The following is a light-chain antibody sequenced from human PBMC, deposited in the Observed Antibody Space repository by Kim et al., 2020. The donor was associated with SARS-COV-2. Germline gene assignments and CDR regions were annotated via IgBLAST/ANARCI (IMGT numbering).Light chain of an antibody. CDR3: LQDYNYPYT. CDR1: QGIRND. V-gene: IGKV1-6*01. Sequence: SASVGDRVGITCRASQGIRNDLGWYQQKPGKAPKLLIYAASSLQSGVPSRFSGSGSGTDFTLTISSLQPEDFATYYCLQDYNYPYTFGQGTKLEI. J-gene: IGKJ2*01. CDR2: AAS.